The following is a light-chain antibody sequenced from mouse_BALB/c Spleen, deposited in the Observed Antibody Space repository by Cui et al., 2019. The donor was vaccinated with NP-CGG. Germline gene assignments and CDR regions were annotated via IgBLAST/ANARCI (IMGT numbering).Light chain of an antibody. J-gene: IGLJ1*01. V-gene: IGLV1*01. CDR3: ALWYSNHWV. Sequence: QAVVTQESTFTTSPGETVTLTCRSNTGAVTTSNYANWVQEKPDHFFTGLIGGTNNRAPGVPARFSGSLIGDKAALTITGAQTEDEAIYFCALWYSNHWVFGGGTKLTVL. CDR2: GTN. CDR1: TGAVTTSNY.